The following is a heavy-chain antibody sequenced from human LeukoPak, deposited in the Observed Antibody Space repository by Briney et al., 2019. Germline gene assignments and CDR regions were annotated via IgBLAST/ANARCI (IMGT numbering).Heavy chain of an antibody. CDR1: GFTFSSYG. V-gene: IGHV3-30*02. CDR2: IRYDGSNK. CDR3: ASSGGIVVPSSRNWFDP. Sequence: GGSLRLSCAASGFTFSSYGMYWVRQAPGKGLEWVAFIRYDGSNKYYADSVKGRFTISRDNSKNTLYLQMKSLRAEDTAVYYCASSGGIVVPSSRNWFDPWGQGTLVTVSS. D-gene: IGHD3-22*01. J-gene: IGHJ5*02.